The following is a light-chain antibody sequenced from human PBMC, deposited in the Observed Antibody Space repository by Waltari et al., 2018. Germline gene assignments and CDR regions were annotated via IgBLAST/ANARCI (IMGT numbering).Light chain of an antibody. CDR1: QSLLYDIDNKDY. J-gene: IGKJ2*02. CDR2: WAS. CDR3: QQYLRAPRT. V-gene: IGKV4-1*01. Sequence: DIVMTQSPDSLAVSLGERATINCKSSQSLLYDIDNKDYLAWYQQKPGQPPKLLIHWASTRETVVPDRFSGSGSGTDFTLTIISLQADDVAVYYCQQYLRAPRTFAQGTGLEIK.